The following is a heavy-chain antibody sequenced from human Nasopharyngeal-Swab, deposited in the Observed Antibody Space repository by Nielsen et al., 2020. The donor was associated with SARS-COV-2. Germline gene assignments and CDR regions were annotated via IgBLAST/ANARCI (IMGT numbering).Heavy chain of an antibody. CDR2: INSDGSST. V-gene: IGHV3-74*01. CDR3: ASSRPLWAFDI. J-gene: IGHJ3*02. Sequence: VRQMPGKGLVWVSRINSDGSSTNYADSVRGRFTISRDNAKNTLYLQMNSLRAEDTAVYYCASSRPLWAFDIWGQGTMVTVSS.